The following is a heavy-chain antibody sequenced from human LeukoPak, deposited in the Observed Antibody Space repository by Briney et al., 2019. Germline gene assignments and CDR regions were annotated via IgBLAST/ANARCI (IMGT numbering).Heavy chain of an antibody. V-gene: IGHV1-46*01. CDR2: INPSGDST. CDR3: ASVLYCGADCYSGLYFFDY. Sequence: GASVKVSCKASGYTFTSYDMHWVRQAPGQGLEWMGIINPSGDSTSYAQKFQGRVTMTRDTSTSTVYMELSSLRSEDTAVYYCASVLYCGADCYSGLYFFDYWGQGTLVTVSS. CDR1: GYTFTSYD. D-gene: IGHD2-21*02. J-gene: IGHJ4*02.